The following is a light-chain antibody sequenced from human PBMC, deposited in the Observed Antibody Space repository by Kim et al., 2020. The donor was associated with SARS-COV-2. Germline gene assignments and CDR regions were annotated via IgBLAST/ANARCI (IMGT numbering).Light chain of an antibody. CDR1: QDISQY. Sequence: ASVGDTVTITCRAIQDISQYLAWFRQKPGKAPESLIYAASSLESGVPSKFSGHGSGTDFTLTITGLQPEDSATYFCQQYYSYPITFGQGTRLEIK. J-gene: IGKJ5*01. CDR2: AAS. V-gene: IGKV1-16*02. CDR3: QQYYSYPIT.